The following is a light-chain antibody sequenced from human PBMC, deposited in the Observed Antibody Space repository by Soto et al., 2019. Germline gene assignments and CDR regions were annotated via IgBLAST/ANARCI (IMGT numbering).Light chain of an antibody. CDR2: EVS. CDR3: SSYAGSIWV. J-gene: IGLJ3*02. CDR1: SSDVGGYNY. V-gene: IGLV2-8*01. Sequence: QSALTQLPSASGSPGQSVTISCTGTSSDVGGYNYVSWYQQHPGKAPKLMIYEVSKRPSGVPDRFSGSKSGNTASLTVSGLQAEDEADYYCSSYAGSIWVFGGGTKLTVL.